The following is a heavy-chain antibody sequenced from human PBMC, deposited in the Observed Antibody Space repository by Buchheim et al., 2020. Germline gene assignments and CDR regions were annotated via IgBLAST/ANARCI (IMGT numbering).Heavy chain of an antibody. CDR2: ISSSSSTI. D-gene: IGHD2-2*01. CDR3: ASQHIVVVPAAQFDY. Sequence: EVQLVESGGGLVQPGGSLRLSCAASGFTFSSYSMNWVRQAPGKGLEWVSYISSSSSTIYYADSVKGRFTISRDNAKNSLYLQMNSLRAEDTAVYYCASQHIVVVPAAQFDYWGQGTL. V-gene: IGHV3-48*01. J-gene: IGHJ4*02. CDR1: GFTFSSYS.